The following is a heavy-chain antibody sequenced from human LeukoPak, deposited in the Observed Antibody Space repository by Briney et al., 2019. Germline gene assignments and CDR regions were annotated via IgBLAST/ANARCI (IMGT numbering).Heavy chain of an antibody. D-gene: IGHD6-19*01. Sequence: ASVKVSCKASGYTFTGYYMHWVRQAPGKGLEGMGRINSNSGGTNYAQKFQGRVTITRDTSISTAYMELSRLRSDDTAVYYCARDRAIAVAGTRDDFDYWGQGTLVTVSS. CDR2: INSNSGGT. J-gene: IGHJ4*02. CDR1: GYTFTGYY. V-gene: IGHV1-2*06. CDR3: ARDRAIAVAGTRDDFDY.